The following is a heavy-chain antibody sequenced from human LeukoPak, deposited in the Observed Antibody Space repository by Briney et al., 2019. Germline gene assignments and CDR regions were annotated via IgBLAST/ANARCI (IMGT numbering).Heavy chain of an antibody. D-gene: IGHD6-19*01. CDR1: GGTFSSYA. V-gene: IGHV1-69*04. J-gene: IGHJ4*02. CDR2: IIPILGIA. Sequence: ASVKVSCKASGGTFSSYAISWVRQAPGQGLEWMGRIIPILGIANYAQKFQGRVTITADESTSTAYTELSSLRSEDTAVYYCARGVAGNRGYFDYWGQGTLVTVSS. CDR3: ARGVAGNRGYFDY.